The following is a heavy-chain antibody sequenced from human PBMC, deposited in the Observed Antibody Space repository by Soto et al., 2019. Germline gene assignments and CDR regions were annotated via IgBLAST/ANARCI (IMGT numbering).Heavy chain of an antibody. J-gene: IGHJ3*01. CDR1: GFSVSSNGVG. V-gene: IGHV2-5*02. Sequence: QITLKETGPTLVGPTQTLTLTCSFSGFSVSSNGVGVGWIRQPPGKALEWLALIYWDDDRRYSPSLKSRLTITKDTSKNQVLLILTSIDPVDTATYYCAHWGPTLVPPGRGPTFDFCGQGTPVIVSS. CDR2: IYWDDDR. D-gene: IGHD3-10*01. CDR3: AHWGPTLVPPGRGPTFDF.